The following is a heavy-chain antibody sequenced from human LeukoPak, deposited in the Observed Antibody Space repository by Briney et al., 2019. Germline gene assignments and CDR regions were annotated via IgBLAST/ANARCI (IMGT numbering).Heavy chain of an antibody. Sequence: GGSLRLSCAASGLAFSAYKMHWVRQAPRKGLVWVSRISTDGYTTDYADFVQGRFTASRDNTKNTWSLEMSSLRAEDTAVYYCVVGGSPGYWGQGTLVTVSS. J-gene: IGHJ4*02. V-gene: IGHV3-74*01. CDR2: ISTDGYTT. CDR3: VVGGSPGY. D-gene: IGHD2-15*01. CDR1: GLAFSAYK.